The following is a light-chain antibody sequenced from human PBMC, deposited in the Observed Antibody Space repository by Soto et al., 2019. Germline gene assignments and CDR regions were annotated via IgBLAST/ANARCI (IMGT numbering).Light chain of an antibody. Sequence: ESVLTQSPGTLSLSPGERATLSCRASQSVSSGYLAWYQQKPGQAPRLLIYGASNRATGIPDRFSGSGSGTDFTLTISRLEPEDFAVYYCQQYGSSPLTFGGGTKVDI. J-gene: IGKJ4*01. CDR1: QSVSSGY. CDR3: QQYGSSPLT. V-gene: IGKV3-20*01. CDR2: GAS.